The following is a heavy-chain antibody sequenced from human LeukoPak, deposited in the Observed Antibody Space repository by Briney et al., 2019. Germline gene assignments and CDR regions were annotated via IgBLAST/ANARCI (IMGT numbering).Heavy chain of an antibody. CDR3: ARAPLGLPFDY. V-gene: IGHV1-2*02. CDR2: INPNSGGT. CDR1: GYTFTGYY. J-gene: IGHJ4*02. Sequence: ASVNVSCKASGYTFTGYYVHWVRQAPGQGLEWMAWINPNSGGTNYAQKFQGRVTMTRDTSISTAYMELSRLTSDDTAVYYCARAPLGLPFDYWGQGSLVTVSS.